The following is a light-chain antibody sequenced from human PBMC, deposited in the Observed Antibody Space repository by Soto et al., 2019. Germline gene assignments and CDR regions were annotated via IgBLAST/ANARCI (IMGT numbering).Light chain of an antibody. Sequence: MTQSPVTLSVSPGERVTLSCRASQSVSSDLAWYQKKPGQPPRLLIYGAATRATGIPARFSGSGSGTEFTLTINSLQSEDLALYYCQQYNIWPLTFGGGTSVQIK. J-gene: IGKJ4*01. CDR2: GAA. V-gene: IGKV3-15*01. CDR1: QSVSSD. CDR3: QQYNIWPLT.